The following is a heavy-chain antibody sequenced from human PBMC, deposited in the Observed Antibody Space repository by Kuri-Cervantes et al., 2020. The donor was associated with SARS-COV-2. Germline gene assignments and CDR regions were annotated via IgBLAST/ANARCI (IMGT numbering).Heavy chain of an antibody. V-gene: IGHV1-2*02. CDR1: GYTFINYY. CDR2: INPNSGVT. J-gene: IGHJ6*02. D-gene: IGHD3-16*02. CDR3: VRSNVVGKLSKYAYYYAIDV. Sequence: ASVKVSCKASGYTFINYYMQWMRQAPGQGLEWMGWINPNSGVTNYEQKFQGAVTMTRDTSISTVYMELSRLRSDDTAVYYCVRSNVVGKLSKYAYYYAIDVWGQGTTVNVSS.